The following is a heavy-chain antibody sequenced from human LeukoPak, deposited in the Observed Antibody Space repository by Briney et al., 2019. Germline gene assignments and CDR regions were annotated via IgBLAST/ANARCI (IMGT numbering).Heavy chain of an antibody. J-gene: IGHJ4*02. CDR3: ARQYSSGWLDY. CDR2: IYYSGST. Sequence: PSETLSLTCTVSGGSISSYYWSWIRRPPGKGLEWIGYIYYSGSTNYNPSLKSRVTISVDMSKNQFSLKLSSVTAADTAVYYCARQYSSGWLDYWGQGTLVTVSS. CDR1: GGSISSYY. V-gene: IGHV4-59*08. D-gene: IGHD6-19*01.